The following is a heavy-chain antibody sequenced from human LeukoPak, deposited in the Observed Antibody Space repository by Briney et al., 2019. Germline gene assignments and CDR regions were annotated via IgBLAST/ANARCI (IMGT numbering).Heavy chain of an antibody. CDR1: GFTVSSNY. V-gene: IGHV3-53*04. CDR2: IYSGGST. D-gene: IGHD6-13*01. Sequence: PGGSLRLSCAASGFTVSSNYMSWVRQAPGKGLEWVSVIYSGGSTYYADSVKSRFTISRHNSKNTLYLQMNSLRAEDTAVYYCARDLRIAAAATKGGSNYYYYYGMDVWGQGTTVTVSS. CDR3: ARDLRIAAAATKGGSNYYYYYGMDV. J-gene: IGHJ6*02.